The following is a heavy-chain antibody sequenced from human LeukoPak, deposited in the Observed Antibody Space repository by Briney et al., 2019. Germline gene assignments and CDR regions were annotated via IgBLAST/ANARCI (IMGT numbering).Heavy chain of an antibody. Sequence: SETLSLTCTVSGGSISSYYWSWIRQPPGKGLEWIGYMYYSGSTNYNPSLKSRVTISVDTSKNQFSLKLSSVTAADTAVYYCARAPYYDFWSGYYGMDIWGKGTTVTVSS. D-gene: IGHD3-3*01. CDR3: ARAPYYDFWSGYYGMDI. CDR2: MYYSGST. J-gene: IGHJ6*04. CDR1: GGSISSYY. V-gene: IGHV4-59*01.